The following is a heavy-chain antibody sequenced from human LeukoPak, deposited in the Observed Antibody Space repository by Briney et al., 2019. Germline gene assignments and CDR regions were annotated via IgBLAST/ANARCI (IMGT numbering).Heavy chain of an antibody. CDR3: AKGSRDSSGWYRDY. CDR1: GFTLSNYA. V-gene: IGHV3-23*01. J-gene: IGHJ4*02. D-gene: IGHD6-19*01. CDR2: ISGSGGST. Sequence: GGSLRLSCAASGFTLSNYAMSWVRQAPGKGLDWVSAISGSGGSTNYADSVKGRFTISRDNSKNTLYLQMNSLRTEDTAVYYCAKGSRDSSGWYRDYWGQGTLVTVSS.